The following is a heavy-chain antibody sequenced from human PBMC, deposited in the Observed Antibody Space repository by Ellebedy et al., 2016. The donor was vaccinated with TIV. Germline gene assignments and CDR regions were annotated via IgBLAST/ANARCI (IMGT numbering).Heavy chain of an antibody. CDR3: AEGRSGWYYFDY. CDR1: GGSISSYY. V-gene: IGHV4-59*01. D-gene: IGHD6-19*01. J-gene: IGHJ4*02. Sequence: SETLSLTCTVSGGSISSYYWSWIRQPPGQGLEWIGYVSYSGSASYTSSLKSRVTISVDTSKNQFSLKLSSVTAADTAVYYCAEGRSGWYYFDYWGQGTPVTVSS. CDR2: VSYSGSA.